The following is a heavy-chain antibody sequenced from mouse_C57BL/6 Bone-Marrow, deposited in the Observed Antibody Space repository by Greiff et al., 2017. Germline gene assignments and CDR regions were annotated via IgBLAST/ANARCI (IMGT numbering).Heavy chain of an antibody. Sequence: VQLQQPGAELVKPGASVKMSCKASGYTFTSYWITWVKQRPGQGLEWIGDIYPGSGSTNYNEKFKSKATLTVDTSSSTAYMQLSSLTSEDSAVYYCASHYGSSPWFAYWGQGTLVTVSA. J-gene: IGHJ3*01. CDR3: ASHYGSSPWFAY. CDR1: GYTFTSYW. CDR2: IYPGSGST. V-gene: IGHV1-55*01. D-gene: IGHD1-1*01.